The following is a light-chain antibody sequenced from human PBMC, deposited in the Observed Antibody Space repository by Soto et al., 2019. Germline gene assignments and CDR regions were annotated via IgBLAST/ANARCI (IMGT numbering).Light chain of an antibody. CDR3: GSWDSSLSADV. CDR1: SIDNN. CDR2: DDN. Sequence: SMSASVGDRLTITCRASQSIDNNLNWYQQLPGTAPRLLTYDDNKRPSGIPDRFSGSKSGTSATXXXTGFQTGDEADYYCGSWDSSLSADVFGTGTKVHVL. V-gene: IGLV1-51*01. J-gene: IGLJ1*01.